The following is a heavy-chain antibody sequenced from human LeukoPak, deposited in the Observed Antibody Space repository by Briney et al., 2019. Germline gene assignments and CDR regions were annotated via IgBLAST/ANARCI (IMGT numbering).Heavy chain of an antibody. CDR1: GFSLSTSGVG. CDR2: IYWDDDK. J-gene: IGHJ5*02. V-gene: IGHV2-5*02. CDR3: APQDHAGSWFDP. Sequence: SGPTLVKPTQTLTLTCTFSGFSLSTSGVGVGWIRQPPGKALEWLALIYWDDDKRYSPSLKSRLTITKDASKNQVVLTMTNMDPVDTATYYCAPQDHAGSWFDPWGQGTLVTVSS. D-gene: IGHD2-15*01.